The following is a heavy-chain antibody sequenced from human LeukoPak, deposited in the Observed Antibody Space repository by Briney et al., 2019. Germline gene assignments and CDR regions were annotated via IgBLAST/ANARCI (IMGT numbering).Heavy chain of an antibody. V-gene: IGHV4-34*01. CDR1: GGSFSGYY. CDR2: INHSGST. J-gene: IGHJ4*02. D-gene: IGHD3-10*01. Sequence: SETLSLTCAVYGGSFSGYYWSWIRQPPGKGLEWIGEINHSGSTNYNPSLKSRVTISVDTSKNQFSLKLGSVTAADTAVYYCARIEFDTMVRGVIIGPIFDCWGQGTLVTVSS. CDR3: ARIEFDTMVRGVIIGPIFDC.